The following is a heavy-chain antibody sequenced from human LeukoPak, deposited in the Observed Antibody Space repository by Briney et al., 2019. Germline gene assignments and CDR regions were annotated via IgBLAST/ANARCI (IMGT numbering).Heavy chain of an antibody. J-gene: IGHJ4*02. D-gene: IGHD6-19*01. CDR3: ARWRGYSSGWSGPFDD. V-gene: IGHV1-2*07. CDR2: IYPNNGGT. Sequence: ASVKVSCKASGYTFTGYFMHWVRPALGQGLEWRGWIYPNNGGTNYAHKFQGRVTMTSDTSISTGYMELSRLTYDDTAFYYCARWRGYSSGWSGPFDDWGQGTLVTVSS. CDR1: GYTFTGYF.